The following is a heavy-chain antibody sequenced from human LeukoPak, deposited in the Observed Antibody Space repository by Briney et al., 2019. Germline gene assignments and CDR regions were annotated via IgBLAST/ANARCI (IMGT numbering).Heavy chain of an antibody. CDR3: ARDRAVVVAATDY. V-gene: IGHV1-18*01. CDR1: GYTFTTYR. D-gene: IGHD2-15*01. CDR2: ISPYNGNT. J-gene: IGHJ4*02. Sequence: ASVKVSCKASGYTFTTYRISWVRQGPGQGLEWMGWISPYNGNTNYAQKLQGRVTMTTDTSTSTAYMELRSLRSDDTAVYYCARDRAVVVAATDYWGQGTLVPVSS.